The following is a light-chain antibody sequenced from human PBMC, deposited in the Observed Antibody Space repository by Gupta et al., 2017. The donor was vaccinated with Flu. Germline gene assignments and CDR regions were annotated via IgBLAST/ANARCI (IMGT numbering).Light chain of an antibody. Sequence: SPGQTARITCSADAVPNQYTYWYQQKRGQAHVLLIYKDTERPSGIPERFSASSSGTTVTLTINGVQAEDEGDYYCQSAYSTAWVFGGGTKLTVL. CDR3: QSAYSTAWV. CDR2: KDT. V-gene: IGLV3-25*03. CDR1: AVPNQY. J-gene: IGLJ3*02.